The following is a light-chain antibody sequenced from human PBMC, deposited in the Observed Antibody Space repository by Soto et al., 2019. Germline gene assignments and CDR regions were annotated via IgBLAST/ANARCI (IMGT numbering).Light chain of an antibody. CDR3: QQYGSSPPT. J-gene: IGKJ4*01. CDR1: QSVSSSY. CDR2: GAS. Sequence: EIVLTQSPGTLSLSPGERATLSCRASQSVSSSYLAWYQQKPGQAPRLLIYGASSRAPGIPDRFSGSGSGTHFTLTISRLEPEDFAMYYCQQYGSSPPTVGGGTKVEIK. V-gene: IGKV3-20*01.